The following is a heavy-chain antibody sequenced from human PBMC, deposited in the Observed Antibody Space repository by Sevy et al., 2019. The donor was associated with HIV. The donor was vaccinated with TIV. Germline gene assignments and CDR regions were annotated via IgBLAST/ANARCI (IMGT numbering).Heavy chain of an antibody. Sequence: GESLKISCKGSGYIFKNYWIGWVRQVPGKGLEWMGIFYPGNSDVRYSPSFQGHVTISADKSISAAYLQWRSLKASDIAMYFCARGLYYYDSSGYSDAFDIWGQGTMVTVSS. CDR1: GYIFKNYW. J-gene: IGHJ3*02. V-gene: IGHV5-51*01. D-gene: IGHD3-22*01. CDR2: FYPGNSDV. CDR3: ARGLYYYDSSGYSDAFDI.